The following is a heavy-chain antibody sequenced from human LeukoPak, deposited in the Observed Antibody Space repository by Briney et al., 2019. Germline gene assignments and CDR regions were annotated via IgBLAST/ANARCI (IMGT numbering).Heavy chain of an antibody. CDR2: IYYSGST. Sequence: SETLSLTCTVSGGSISSYYWSWIRQPPGKGLEWTGYIYYSGSTNYNPSLKSRVTISVDTSKNQFSLKLSSVTAADTAVYYCARGGDYYDSDQGYFDLWGRGTLVTVSS. V-gene: IGHV4-59*01. J-gene: IGHJ2*01. CDR1: GGSISSYY. D-gene: IGHD3-22*01. CDR3: ARGGDYYDSDQGYFDL.